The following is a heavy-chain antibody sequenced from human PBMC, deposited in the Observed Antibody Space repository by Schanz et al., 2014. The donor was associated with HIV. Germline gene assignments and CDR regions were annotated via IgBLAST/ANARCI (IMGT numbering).Heavy chain of an antibody. CDR3: AREWATVTTLGD. J-gene: IGHJ4*02. CDR1: GLTFSDYY. Sequence: QVQLVESGGGLVKPGGPLRLSCAASGLTFSDYYTSWIRQIPGKGLEWVSSISSSGSTIHYADSVKGRFTISRDNAKNSLYLQMSSLRAEDTAVYYCAREWATVTTLGDWGQGTLVTVSS. CDR2: ISSSGSTI. V-gene: IGHV3-11*01. D-gene: IGHD4-17*01.